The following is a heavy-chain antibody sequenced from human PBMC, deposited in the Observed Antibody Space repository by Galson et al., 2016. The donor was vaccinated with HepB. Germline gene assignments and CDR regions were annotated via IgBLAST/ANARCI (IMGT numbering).Heavy chain of an antibody. CDR2: INPSVSSI. V-gene: IGHV1-46*03. J-gene: IGHJ6*04. CDR1: GYTLTSYN. D-gene: IGHD3-10*01. Sequence: SVKVSCKASGYTLTSYNMHWVRQAPGQGLEWMGTINPSVSSITYAQKFQGRVTMTRDTSTSTVYMELSSLRADDTAVYYCARIGRDITMIQGVTKFHYYGMDVWGKGTTVTVSS. CDR3: ARIGRDITMIQGVTKFHYYGMDV.